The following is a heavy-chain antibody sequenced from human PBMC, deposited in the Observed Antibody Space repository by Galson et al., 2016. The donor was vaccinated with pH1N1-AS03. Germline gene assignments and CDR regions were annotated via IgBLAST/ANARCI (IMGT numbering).Heavy chain of an antibody. D-gene: IGHD4-17*01. J-gene: IGHJ2*01. CDR1: GGSFSGYY. CDR2: ISHSGST. Sequence: LSLTCAVSGGSFSGYYWSWVRQPPGRGLEWIGEISHSGSTKYNPSLKSRVAISVDTSKNQFSLNLTSVTAADTAVYYCAKLRRGPWYLDLWGRGTMVTVSS. V-gene: IGHV4-34*01. CDR3: AKLRRGPWYLDL.